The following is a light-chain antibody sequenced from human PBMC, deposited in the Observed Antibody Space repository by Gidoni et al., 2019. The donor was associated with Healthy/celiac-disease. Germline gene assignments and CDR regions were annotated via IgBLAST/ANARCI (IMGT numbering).Light chain of an antibody. V-gene: IGKV1-5*03. J-gene: IGKJ1*01. CDR3: QQYNSYSGT. CDR1: QSISSW. CDR2: KAS. Sequence: DIQLTQSPSTLSASVVDRVSITCRASQSISSWLAWYQQKPGKAPKLLIYKASSLERGVPSRFSGSGSGTEFTLTISSLQPDDFATYYCQQYNSYSGTFGQGTKVEIK.